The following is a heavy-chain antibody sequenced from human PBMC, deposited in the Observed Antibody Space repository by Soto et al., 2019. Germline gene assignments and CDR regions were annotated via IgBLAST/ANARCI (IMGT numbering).Heavy chain of an antibody. CDR2: IYYSGST. D-gene: IGHD4-17*01. Sequence: QVQLQESDPGLVKPSQTLSLTCTVSGGSISSGGYYWSWIRQHPGKGLEWIGYIYYSGSTYYNPSLKSRVNISVETSKNQFYLKLSSVTAADTSVYYCARLDYGVPRDFDYWGQGTLVTVSS. CDR3: ARLDYGVPRDFDY. J-gene: IGHJ4*02. CDR1: GGSISSGGYY. V-gene: IGHV4-31*03.